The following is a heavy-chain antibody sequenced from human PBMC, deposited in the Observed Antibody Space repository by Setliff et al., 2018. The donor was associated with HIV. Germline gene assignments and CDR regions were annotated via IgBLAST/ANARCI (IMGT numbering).Heavy chain of an antibody. D-gene: IGHD3-3*01. CDR3: AHIGPFWTGYYGPFDY. J-gene: IGHJ4*02. CDR1: GFSLTTSGMC. CDR2: IDWDDDK. V-gene: IGHV2-70*12. Sequence: SGPTLVNPTQTLTLTCTFSGFSLTTSGMCVTWIRQPPGRALEWLARIDWDDDKYYSTSLKTRLTISRDTSKNQVVLTMTNMDPVDSGTFYCAHIGPFWTGYYGPFDYWGPGILVTVSS.